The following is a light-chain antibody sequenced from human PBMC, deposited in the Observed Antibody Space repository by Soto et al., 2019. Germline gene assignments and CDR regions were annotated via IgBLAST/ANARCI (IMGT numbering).Light chain of an antibody. CDR1: QSVSSSH. V-gene: IGKV3-20*01. J-gene: IGKJ5*01. CDR2: SAS. Sequence: EIVLTQSPGTLSLSPGERATLSCRASQSVSSSHLAWYQHEPGQAPRLLHYSASSRATCSPDRFSGGWSGTSLPPPHSRLEPEDFAVYYCQQYGYSPITFGQGTRLEIK. CDR3: QQYGYSPIT.